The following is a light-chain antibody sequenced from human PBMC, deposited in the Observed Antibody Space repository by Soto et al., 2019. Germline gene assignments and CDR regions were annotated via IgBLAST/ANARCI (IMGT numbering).Light chain of an antibody. V-gene: IGKV1-27*01. CDR1: QCISNY. CDR3: KRYNSAQYT. CDR2: AAS. Sequence: DIPMTQSPSSLSASVGDRDTITCRASQCISNYLAWYQQKPGKVPKLLIYAASTLQSGVPLRISGSGSGTDFTLTISSLQPEYVATYYCKRYNSAQYTFGQGTKLEI. J-gene: IGKJ2*01.